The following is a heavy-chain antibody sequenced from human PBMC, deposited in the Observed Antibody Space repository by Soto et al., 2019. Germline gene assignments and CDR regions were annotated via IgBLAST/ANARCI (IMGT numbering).Heavy chain of an antibody. V-gene: IGHV3-73*01. CDR1: GFTFSGSA. D-gene: IGHD2-2*01. Sequence: EVQLVESGGGLVQPGGSLKLSCAASGFTFSGSAMHWVRQASGKGLEWVGRIRSKANSYATAYAASVKGRFTISRDDSKNTAYLQMNSMKTEDTAVYYCTRLHTYACDYWVQGTLVTVSS. CDR2: IRSKANSYAT. J-gene: IGHJ4*02. CDR3: TRLHTYACDY.